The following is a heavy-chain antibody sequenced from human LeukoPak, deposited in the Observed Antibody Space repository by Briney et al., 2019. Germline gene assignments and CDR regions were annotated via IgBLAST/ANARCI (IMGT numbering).Heavy chain of an antibody. J-gene: IGHJ3*02. CDR2: ISSSSSYI. CDR3: ARDGRIRITMVRGVREYAFDI. CDR1: GFTFSSYS. V-gene: IGHV3-21*04. D-gene: IGHD3-10*01. Sequence: GGSLRLSCAASGFTFSSYSMNWVRQAPGKGLEWVSSISSSSSYIYYADSVKGRFTISRDNAKNSLYLQMNSLRAEDTAMYYCARDGRIRITMVRGVREYAFDIWGQGTMVTVSS.